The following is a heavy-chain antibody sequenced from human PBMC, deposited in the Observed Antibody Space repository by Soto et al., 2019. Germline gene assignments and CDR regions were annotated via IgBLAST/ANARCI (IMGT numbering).Heavy chain of an antibody. CDR3: AREGVAPYYYYGMDV. Sequence: ASVKVSCKASGYTFTGYYMHWVRQVPGQGPEWMGLISSSNGDTNYAQTFQGRVTMTTDTSTSTAYMELRSLRSDDTAVYYCAREGVAPYYYYGMDVWGQGTTVTVSS. CDR1: GYTFTGYY. V-gene: IGHV1-2*02. J-gene: IGHJ6*02. CDR2: ISSSNGDT. D-gene: IGHD5-12*01.